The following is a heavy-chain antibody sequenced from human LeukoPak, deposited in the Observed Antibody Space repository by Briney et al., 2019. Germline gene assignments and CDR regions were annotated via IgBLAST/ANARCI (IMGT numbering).Heavy chain of an antibody. CDR1: GYTLTELS. J-gene: IGHJ5*02. CDR3: ATGGGVLEPGWFDP. V-gene: IGHV1-24*01. D-gene: IGHD1-1*01. CDR2: FDPEDGET. Sequence: GASVKVSCKVSGYTLTELSMHWVRQAPGKGLEWMGGFDPEDGETIYAQKFQGRVTMTEDTSTDTAYMELSSLRSEDTAVYYCATGGGVLEPGWFDPWGQGTLVTVSS.